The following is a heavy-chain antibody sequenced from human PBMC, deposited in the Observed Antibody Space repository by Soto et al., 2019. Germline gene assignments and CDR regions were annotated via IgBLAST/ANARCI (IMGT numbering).Heavy chain of an antibody. CDR1: GGSFSGYY. J-gene: IGHJ4*02. V-gene: IGHV4-59*01. CDR2: ISYSGST. CDR3: ARADPDASVGY. D-gene: IGHD3-16*01. Sequence: KPSETLSLTCAVYGGSFSGYYWSWIRQPPGKGLEWIGYISYSGSTYYNPSLKSRVTISADTSRNQFSLKLSSVIAADTAVYYCARADPDASVGYWGQGTLVTVSS.